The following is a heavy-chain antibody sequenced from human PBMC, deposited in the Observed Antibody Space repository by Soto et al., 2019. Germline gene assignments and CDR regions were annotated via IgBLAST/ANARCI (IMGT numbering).Heavy chain of an antibody. Sequence: SVKVSCKASGGTFSSYAISWVRQAPGQGLEWMGGIIPIFGTANYAQKFQGRVTITADESTSTAYMELSSLRSEDTAVYYCARGTRNRSGGSCYGLWFDPWGQGNLVTVS. CDR2: IIPIFGTA. CDR3: ARGTRNRSGGSCYGLWFDP. D-gene: IGHD2-15*01. V-gene: IGHV1-69*13. CDR1: GGTFSSYA. J-gene: IGHJ5*02.